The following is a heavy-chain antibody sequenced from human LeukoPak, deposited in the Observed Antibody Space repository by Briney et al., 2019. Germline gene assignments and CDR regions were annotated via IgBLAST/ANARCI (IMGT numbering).Heavy chain of an antibody. V-gene: IGHV3-30*18. CDR3: AKAVGEHGLAFDN. D-gene: IGHD3-16*01. CDR2: ISYDETKK. Sequence: PGRSLRLSCAASGFTFSSYGMHWVRQAPGPGQDRVAVISYDETKKYYEDSVKGRFTISRDNSKNTLYLKMNSLRAEDTAVYYCAKAVGEHGLAFDNWGQGTRVTVSS. J-gene: IGHJ4*02. CDR1: GFTFSSYG.